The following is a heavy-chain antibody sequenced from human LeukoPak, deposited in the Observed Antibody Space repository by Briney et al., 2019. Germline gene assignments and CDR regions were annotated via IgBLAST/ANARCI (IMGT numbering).Heavy chain of an antibody. D-gene: IGHD3-16*02. V-gene: IGHV1-8*01. CDR3: ARGRVRYYDYVWGSYRYLDFDY. CDR1: GYTFTSYD. Sequence: ASVKVSCKASGYTFTSYDINWVRQATGQGLEWMGWMNPNSGNTGYAQKFQGRVTMTRNTSISTAYMELSSLRSEDTAVHYCARGRVRYYDYVWGSYRYLDFDYWGQGTLVTVSS. CDR2: MNPNSGNT. J-gene: IGHJ4*02.